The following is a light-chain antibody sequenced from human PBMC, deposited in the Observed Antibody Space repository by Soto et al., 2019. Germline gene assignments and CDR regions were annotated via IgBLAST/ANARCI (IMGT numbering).Light chain of an antibody. CDR1: NDDIGDYNY. CDR3: SSYRSGATPYVI. V-gene: IGLV2-14*03. J-gene: IGLJ2*01. CDR2: DVT. Sequence: QSVLTQPASVSGSPGQSITISCTGSNDDIGDYNYVSWYQQHQGKAPKLMIYDVTNRPSGVSDRFSGSKSGNTASLTISGLQAEDESDYYCSSYRSGATPYVIFGGGTKVTVL.